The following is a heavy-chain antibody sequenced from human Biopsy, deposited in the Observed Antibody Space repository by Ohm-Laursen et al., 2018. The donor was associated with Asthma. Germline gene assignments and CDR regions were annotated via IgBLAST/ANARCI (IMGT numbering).Heavy chain of an antibody. CDR3: ARAVQSDDFVTGYYNSYFDF. Sequence: TQTLTLTFSFSGFSLINSGVGVGWIRQPPRKAPEWLALIYGNDDRDYSQSLKSRLTITKDTSRRQVVLKMTNMDPVDTGTYFCARAVQSDDFVTGYYNSYFDFWGQGSLVSVSS. CDR1: GFSLINSGVG. D-gene: IGHD3-9*01. V-gene: IGHV2-5*01. J-gene: IGHJ4*01. CDR2: IYGNDDR.